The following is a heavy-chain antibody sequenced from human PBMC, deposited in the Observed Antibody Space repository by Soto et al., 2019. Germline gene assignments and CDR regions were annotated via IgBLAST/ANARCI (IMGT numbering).Heavy chain of an antibody. J-gene: IGHJ6*02. CDR1: GYTXNSYH. D-gene: IGHD2-2*01. V-gene: IGHV1-46*02. CDR2: INPSGGSK. CDR3: ARDQLGLPVAKPGRGYYYGMDV. Sequence: SXKVSLKASGYTXNSYHSHLLRQTPRQGLEWLGIINPSGGSKTYAQKFQGRVTITSDTSTRTVYMELSSLRSEDTAVYYCARDQLGLPVAKPGRGYYYGMDVWGQGTTVTVS.